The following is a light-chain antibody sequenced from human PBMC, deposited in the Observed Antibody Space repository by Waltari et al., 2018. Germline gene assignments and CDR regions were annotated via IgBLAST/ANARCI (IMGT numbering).Light chain of an antibody. CDR3: CSFAGSSPHVV. CDR2: EST. V-gene: IGLV2-23*01. Sequence: QSALTQPASVSGSPGQSITISCTGTSSDVGTYNLVSCYQLHPGKAPKLILYESTKRPSGVSSRFSGSKSGNTASLTISGLQAEDEADYYCCSFAGSSPHVVFGGGTKLTVL. CDR1: SSDVGTYNL. J-gene: IGLJ2*01.